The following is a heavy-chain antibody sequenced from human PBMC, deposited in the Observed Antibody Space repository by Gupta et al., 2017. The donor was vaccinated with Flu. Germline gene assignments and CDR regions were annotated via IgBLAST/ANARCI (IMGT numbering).Heavy chain of an antibody. V-gene: IGHV4-59*01. Sequence: QVQLQESGPGLVKPSETLSLTCTVSGDSISGYYWSWIRQPPGKGLEWIGYIYYSGNTKSNPSLQSRVTISADTSKNQFSLKLSSVTAADTAVYYCARERGSTSLFEYWGQGTLVTVSS. CDR1: GDSISGYY. J-gene: IGHJ4*02. CDR2: IYYSGNT. CDR3: ARERGSTSLFEY. D-gene: IGHD2-2*01.